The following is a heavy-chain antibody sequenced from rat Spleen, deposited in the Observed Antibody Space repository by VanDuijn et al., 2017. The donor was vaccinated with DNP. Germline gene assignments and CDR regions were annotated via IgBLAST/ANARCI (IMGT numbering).Heavy chain of an antibody. V-gene: IGHV5S13*01. J-gene: IGHJ2*01. CDR3: ARESPTGMGY. Sequence: EVQLVESGGGLVQPGRSLILSCAASGFTFINYDMVWVRQSPTKGLEWVASITSSGGSTYYPDSVKGRFTISRDNAKNTLYLQMNSLRSEDTATYYCARESPTGMGYWGQGVMVTVSS. CDR1: GFTFINYD. D-gene: IGHD1-7*01. CDR2: ITSSGGST.